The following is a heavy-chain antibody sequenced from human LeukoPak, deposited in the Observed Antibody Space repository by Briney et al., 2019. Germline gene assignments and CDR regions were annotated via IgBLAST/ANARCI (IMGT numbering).Heavy chain of an antibody. J-gene: IGHJ4*02. Sequence: GSLRLSCAASGFTVRNNYMTWVRQAPGKGLEWVSVIHIGGDTYYADPVKGRFTISRDNSKNTLYLQMNSLRVEDTAVYYCARDLVGATVPDWGQGTLVTVSS. CDR3: ARDLVGATVPD. CDR2: IHIGGDT. CDR1: GFTVRNNY. D-gene: IGHD1-26*01. V-gene: IGHV3-53*01.